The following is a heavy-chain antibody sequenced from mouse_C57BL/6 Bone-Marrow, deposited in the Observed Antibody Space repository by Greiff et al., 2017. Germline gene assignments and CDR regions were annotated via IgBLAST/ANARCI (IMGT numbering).Heavy chain of an antibody. CDR3: ARDRGYGSSYYAMDY. D-gene: IGHD1-1*01. V-gene: IGHV5-16*01. CDR2: INYDGSST. Sequence: DVKLVESEGGLVQPGSSMKLSCTASGFTFSDYYMAWVRQVPEKGLEWVANINYDGSSTYYLDSLKSRFIISRDNAKNILYLQMSSLKSEDTATYDCARDRGYGSSYYAMDYWGKGTSVTVSS. J-gene: IGHJ4*01. CDR1: GFTFSDYY.